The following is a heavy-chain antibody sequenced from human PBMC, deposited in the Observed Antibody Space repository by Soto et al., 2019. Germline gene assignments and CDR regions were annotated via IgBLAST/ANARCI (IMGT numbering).Heavy chain of an antibody. J-gene: IGHJ4*02. V-gene: IGHV1-69*06. CDR2: IIPIFGTA. CDR1: GGTLSSYA. Sequence: QVQLVQSGAEVKKPGSSVKVSCKASGGTLSSYAISWVRQAPGQGLEWMGGIIPIFGTANYAQKFQGRVTITADKSTSTAYMELSSLRSEDTAVYYCASEDCSGGSCYLDYWGQGTLVTVSS. CDR3: ASEDCSGGSCYLDY. D-gene: IGHD2-15*01.